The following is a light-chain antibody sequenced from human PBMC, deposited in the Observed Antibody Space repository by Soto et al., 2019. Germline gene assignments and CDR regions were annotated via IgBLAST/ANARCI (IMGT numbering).Light chain of an antibody. CDR1: QSISTW. Sequence: DIQMPQFPSTLSASVGDRVTIICRASQSISTWLAWYQQKPGKAPKLLIYKASSLESGVPSRFSGSGSGTEFTLTISSLQPDDFATYYCQQYNNSFGQGTKVEI. V-gene: IGKV1-5*03. J-gene: IGKJ1*01. CDR2: KAS. CDR3: QQYNNS.